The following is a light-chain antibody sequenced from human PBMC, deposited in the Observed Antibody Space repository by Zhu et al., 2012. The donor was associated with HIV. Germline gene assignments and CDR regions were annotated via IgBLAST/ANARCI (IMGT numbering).Light chain of an antibody. CDR3: QQYYTPSYN. Sequence: DIQMTQSPATLSASVGDRVTISCRASQSINRWLAWYQQKPEKAPKLLIYEASILETGVPSRFSGSGSGTEFTLTISSLQSDDFATYSCQQYYTPSYNFGQGTKLQI. V-gene: IGKV1-5*03. J-gene: IGKJ2*01. CDR2: EAS. CDR1: QSINRW.